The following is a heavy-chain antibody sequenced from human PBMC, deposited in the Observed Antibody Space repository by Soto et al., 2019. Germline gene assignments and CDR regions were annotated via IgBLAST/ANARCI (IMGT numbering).Heavy chain of an antibody. CDR1: GGSISSTRW. Sequence: PSETLSLTCTVSGGSISSTRWWSWVRLSPGKGLEWIGEIYHLGRTNYNPSLKSRVTLSIDKSNNQFSLTLTSVTAADTAVYFCARTGKLYYYDTTGLPFDPWGPGILVTVSS. V-gene: IGHV4-4*02. J-gene: IGHJ5*02. CDR2: IYHLGRT. CDR3: ARTGKLYYYDTTGLPFDP. D-gene: IGHD3-22*01.